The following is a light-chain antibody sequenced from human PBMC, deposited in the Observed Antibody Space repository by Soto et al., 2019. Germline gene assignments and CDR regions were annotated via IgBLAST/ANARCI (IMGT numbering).Light chain of an antibody. CDR3: MQALQTRT. CDR1: QSLLHSNGYYY. Sequence: DIVMTQSPLSLPVTPGEPASISCRSSQSLLHSNGYYYLDWYLQKRGQSPQLLIYLGSNRASGVPDRFSGSGSGTDFTLKISRVEAEDVGVYYCMQALQTRTFGQGTKVDIK. J-gene: IGKJ1*01. CDR2: LGS. V-gene: IGKV2-28*01.